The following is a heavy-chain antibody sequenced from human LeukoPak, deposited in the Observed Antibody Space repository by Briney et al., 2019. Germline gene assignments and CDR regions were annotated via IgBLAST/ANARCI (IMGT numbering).Heavy chain of an antibody. CDR2: MNPNSGNT. CDR1: GYTFTSYD. Sequence: ASVKVSCKASGYTFTSYDINWVRQATGQGLEWMGWMNPNSGNTGYAQKFQGRVTITRNTSISTAYMELSSLRSEDTAVYYCARGGWATIRGYYYMDVWGKGTTVTVSS. V-gene: IGHV1-8*03. D-gene: IGHD5-24*01. CDR3: ARGGWATIRGYYYMDV. J-gene: IGHJ6*03.